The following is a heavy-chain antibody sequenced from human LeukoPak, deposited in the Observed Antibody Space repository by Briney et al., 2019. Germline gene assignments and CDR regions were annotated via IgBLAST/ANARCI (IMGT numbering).Heavy chain of an antibody. V-gene: IGHV1-18*01. J-gene: IGHJ2*01. CDR3: ARVGRPRTTYYECWSGAFGYFDL. D-gene: IGHD3-3*01. Sequence: ASVKVSCKASGYTFTSYGISWVRQAPGQGLEWMGWNSAYNGNTNYAHKLQGRVTMTTDTPTNTAYMELRSQRSEDSAFLYCARVGRPRTTYYECWSGAFGYFDLWGRGTLVTVSS. CDR2: NSAYNGNT. CDR1: GYTFTSYG.